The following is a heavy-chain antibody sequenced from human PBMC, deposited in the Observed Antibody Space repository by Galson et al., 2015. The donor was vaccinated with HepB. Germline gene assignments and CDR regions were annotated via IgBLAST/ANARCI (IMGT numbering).Heavy chain of an antibody. CDR2: IRNRANNYAT. CDR1: GFTFSGSG. CDR3: TRPGYGSSWFLDYSHGMDI. J-gene: IGHJ6*02. V-gene: IGHV3-73*01. D-gene: IGHD6-13*01. Sequence: SLRLSCAASGFTFSGSGIHWVRLASGKGLEWVGRIRNRANNYATAYAASVSGRFTVSRADSKNTAYLQMNSLKTEDTAGYYCTRPGYGSSWFLDYSHGMDIWGQGTTVIVS.